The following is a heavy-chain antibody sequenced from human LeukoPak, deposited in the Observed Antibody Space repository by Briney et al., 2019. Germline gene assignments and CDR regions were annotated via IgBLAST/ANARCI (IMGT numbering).Heavy chain of an antibody. V-gene: IGHV4-4*07. D-gene: IGHD4-17*01. CDR2: IYTSGST. J-gene: IGHJ6*03. CDR1: GGSISSYY. CDR3: ARDQTVTNYYYYYYMDV. Sequence: PSETLSLTCTVSGGSISSYYWSWLRQPAGKGLEWIGRIYTSGSTNYNPSLKSRVTMSVDTSKNQFSLKLSSVTAADTAVYYCARDQTVTNYYYYYYMDVWGKGTTVTVSS.